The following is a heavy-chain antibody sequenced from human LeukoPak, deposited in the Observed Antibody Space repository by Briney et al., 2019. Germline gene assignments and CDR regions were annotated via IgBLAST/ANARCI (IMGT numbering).Heavy chain of an antibody. V-gene: IGHV1-46*01. CDR3: ARPTTVGNAFHI. CDR2: INPSGGST. J-gene: IGHJ3*02. CDR1: GYTXTSYY. D-gene: IGHD4-23*01. Sequence: ASVKVSCKTSGYTXTSYYIHWVRQAPGQGLEWMGIINPSGGSTSYAQKFQGRVTMTRDTSTSTVYMELSSLRSEDTAVYYCARPTTVGNAFHIWGQGTMVTVSS.